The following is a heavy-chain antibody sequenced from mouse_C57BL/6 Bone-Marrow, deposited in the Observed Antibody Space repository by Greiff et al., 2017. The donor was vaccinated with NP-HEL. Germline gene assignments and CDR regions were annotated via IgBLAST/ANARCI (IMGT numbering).Heavy chain of an antibody. J-gene: IGHJ4*01. D-gene: IGHD2-4*01. V-gene: IGHV5-16*01. CDR3: AREVGLRRRTYAMDY. CDR1: GFTFSDYY. CDR2: INYDGSST. Sequence: EVMLVESEGGLVQPGSSMKLSCTASGFTFSDYYMAWVRQVPEKGLEWVANINYDGSSTYYLDSLKSRFIISRDNAKNILYLQMSSLKSEDTATYYCAREVGLRRRTYAMDYWGQGTSVTVSS.